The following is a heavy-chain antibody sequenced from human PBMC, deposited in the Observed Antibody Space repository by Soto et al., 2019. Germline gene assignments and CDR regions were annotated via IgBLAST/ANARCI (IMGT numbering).Heavy chain of an antibody. V-gene: IGHV4-39*01. CDR3: ARQIVGARSWFDP. CDR2: IYYSGST. CDR1: GGSISSSSYY. J-gene: IGHJ5*02. D-gene: IGHD1-26*01. Sequence: SETLSLTCTVSGGSISSSSYYWGWIRQPPGKGLEWIGSIYYSGSTYYNPSLKSRVTISVDTSKNQFSLKLSSVTAADTAVYYCARQIVGARSWFDPWGQGTLVTVSS.